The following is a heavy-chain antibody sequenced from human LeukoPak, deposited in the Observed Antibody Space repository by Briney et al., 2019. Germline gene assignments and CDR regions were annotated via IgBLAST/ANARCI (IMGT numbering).Heavy chain of an antibody. V-gene: IGHV1-8*01. J-gene: IGHJ6*02. CDR3: ARAPMEVVVPAADDYYYGMDV. Sequence: ASVKVSCKASGYTFTSYDINWVRQATGQGLEWMGWMNPNSGNTGYAQKFQGRVTMTRNTSISTAHMELSSLRSEDTAVYYCARAPMEVVVPAADDYYYGMDVWGQGTTVTVSS. D-gene: IGHD2-2*01. CDR2: MNPNSGNT. CDR1: GYTFTSYD.